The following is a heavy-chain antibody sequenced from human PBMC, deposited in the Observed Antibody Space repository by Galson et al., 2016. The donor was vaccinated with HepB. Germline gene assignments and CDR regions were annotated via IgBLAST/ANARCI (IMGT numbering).Heavy chain of an antibody. CDR1: GFTFNYYD. CDR2: IYFDGSKE. V-gene: IGHV3-33*01. J-gene: IGHJ3*01. Sequence: SLRLSCAASGFTFNYYDMHWVRQAPGKGLEWVAVIYFDGSKEFYTDSVKGRFTVSRDNSNNTLYLQMNSLGAEDTVVYYCARNYGTNAFDVWGHGTLVTVSS. CDR3: ARNYGTNAFDV. D-gene: IGHD3-10*01.